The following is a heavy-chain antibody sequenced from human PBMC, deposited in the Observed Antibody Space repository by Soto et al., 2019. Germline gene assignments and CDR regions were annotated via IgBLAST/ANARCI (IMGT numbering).Heavy chain of an antibody. V-gene: IGHV1-3*01. CDR3: ARDLGYCSSTSCSENWFDP. CDR2: INAGNGNT. J-gene: IGHJ5*02. Sequence: QVQLVQSGAEVKKPGASVKVSCKASGYTFTSYAMHWVRQAPGQRLEWMGWINAGNGNTKYSQKFQGRVTITRDTSASTAYMELSSLRSEDMAVYYCARDLGYCSSTSCSENWFDPWGQGTLVTVSS. D-gene: IGHD2-2*01. CDR1: GYTFTSYA.